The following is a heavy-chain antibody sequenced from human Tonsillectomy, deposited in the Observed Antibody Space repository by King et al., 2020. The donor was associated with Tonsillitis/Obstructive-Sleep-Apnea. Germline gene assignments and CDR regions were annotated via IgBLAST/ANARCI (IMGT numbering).Heavy chain of an antibody. V-gene: IGHV3-48*03. D-gene: IGHD2-2*02. J-gene: IGHJ4*02. CDR3: ARWKEKYCSSTSCYNGFDY. CDR2: ISSSGSTI. CDR1: GFTFSSYE. Sequence: QLVESGGGLVQPGGSLRLSCAASGFTFSSYEMNWVRQAPGKGLEWVSYISSSGSTIYYADSVKGRFTISRDNAKNSLYLQMNSLRAEDTAVYYCARWKEKYCSSTSCYNGFDYWGQGTLVTVSS.